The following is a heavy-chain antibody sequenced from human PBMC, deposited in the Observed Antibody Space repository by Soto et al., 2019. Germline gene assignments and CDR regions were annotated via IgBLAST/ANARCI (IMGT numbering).Heavy chain of an antibody. CDR1: GFTFSDYY. D-gene: IGHD1-1*01. CDR3: ARGRRYSRVDGFDI. Sequence: QVQLVESGGGLVQPGGSLRLSCATSGFTFSDYYMSWIRQAPGKGLEWVSYISGTGDIIYYADSVRGRFTISGDNAKNSVYLQRSSVRAGVTAVYYCARGRRYSRVDGFDIWGQGTMVTVSS. J-gene: IGHJ3*02. CDR2: ISGTGDII. V-gene: IGHV3-11*01.